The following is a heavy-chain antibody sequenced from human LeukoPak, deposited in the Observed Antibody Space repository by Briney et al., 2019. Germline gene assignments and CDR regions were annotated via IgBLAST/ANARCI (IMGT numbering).Heavy chain of an antibody. CDR3: ARDYYYDSSGYSRGFDY. CDR2: INPSGGST. J-gene: IGHJ4*02. Sequence: GASVKVSCKASGYTFTSYYTHWVRQAPGQGLEWMGIINPSGGSTSYAQKFQGRVTMTRDTSTSTVYMELSSLRSEDTAVYYCARDYYYDSSGYSRGFDYWGQGTLVTVSS. V-gene: IGHV1-46*01. D-gene: IGHD3-22*01. CDR1: GYTFTSYY.